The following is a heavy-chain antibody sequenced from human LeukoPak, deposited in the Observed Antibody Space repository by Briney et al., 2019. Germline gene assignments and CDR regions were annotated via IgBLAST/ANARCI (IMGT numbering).Heavy chain of an antibody. CDR2: ISSSGSTI. J-gene: IGHJ6*02. D-gene: IGHD6-6*01. Sequence: GSLRLSCAASGFTFSDYYMSWIRQAPGKGLEWVSYISSSGSTIYYADSVKGRFTISRDNAKNSLYLQMNSLRAEDTAVYYCARVAAPDLYYYYGMDVWGQGTTVTVSS. CDR1: GFTFSDYY. V-gene: IGHV3-11*01. CDR3: ARVAAPDLYYYYGMDV.